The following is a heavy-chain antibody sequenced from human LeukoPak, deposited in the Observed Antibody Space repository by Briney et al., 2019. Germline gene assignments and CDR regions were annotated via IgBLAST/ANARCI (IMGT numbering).Heavy chain of an antibody. CDR2: IKQDGSEK. D-gene: IGHD3-10*01. V-gene: IGHV3-7*01. CDR1: GFTFSSYW. J-gene: IGHJ6*03. Sequence: PGGSLKLSCAASGFTFSSYWMSWVRQAPGKGLEWVASIKQDGSEKYYVDSVKGRFTISRDNAKNSLYLQMNSLRAEDTAVYYCARSGPSFYYYGSGSYYRDYYYYYMTSGAKGPRSPSP. CDR3: ARSGPSFYYYGSGSYYRDYYYYYMTS.